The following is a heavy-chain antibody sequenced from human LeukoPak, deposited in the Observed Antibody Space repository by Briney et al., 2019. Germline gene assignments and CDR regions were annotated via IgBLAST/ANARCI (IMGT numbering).Heavy chain of an antibody. V-gene: IGHV3-33*01. J-gene: IGHJ6*02. D-gene: IGHD6-13*01. Sequence: GGSLRLSCAASGFTFSSSGMYWVRQAPGKGLEGVAVIWYDGSNKYYADSVKGRFPISRDNSKNPLYLQMNSLRAEDAAVYYCARENPPGYSSGMDVWGQGTTVTVS. CDR1: GFTFSSSG. CDR2: IWYDGSNK. CDR3: ARENPPGYSSGMDV.